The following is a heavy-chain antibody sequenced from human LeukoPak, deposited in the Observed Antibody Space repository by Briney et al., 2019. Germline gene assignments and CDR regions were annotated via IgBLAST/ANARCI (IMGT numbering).Heavy chain of an antibody. CDR2: ISSSSSYI. CDR1: GFTFSSYS. V-gene: IGHV3-21*01. D-gene: IGHD3-10*01. CDR3: ARGLGYYGSGSYGGV. Sequence: GGSLRLYCAASGFTFSSYSMNWVRQAPGKGLEWVSSISSSSSYIYYADSVKGRFTISRDNAKNSLYLQMNSLRAEDTAVYYCARGLGYYGSGSYGGVWGQGTMVTVSS. J-gene: IGHJ3*01.